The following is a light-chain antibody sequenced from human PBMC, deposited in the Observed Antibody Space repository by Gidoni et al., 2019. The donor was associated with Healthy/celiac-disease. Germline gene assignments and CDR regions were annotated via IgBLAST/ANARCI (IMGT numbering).Light chain of an antibody. Sequence: IVLTQSPGTLSLSPGERATLSCRASQSVSSSYLAWYQQKPGQAPRLLIYGASSRATGIPDRFSGSGSGTDFTLTISRLEPEDFAVYYCQQYGSFTFGGGTKVEIK. CDR2: GAS. V-gene: IGKV3-20*01. CDR1: QSVSSSY. J-gene: IGKJ4*01. CDR3: QQYGSFT.